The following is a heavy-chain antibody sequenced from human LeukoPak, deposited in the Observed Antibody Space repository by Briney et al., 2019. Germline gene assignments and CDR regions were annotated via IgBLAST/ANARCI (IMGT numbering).Heavy chain of an antibody. Sequence: SETLSLTCAVYGGSFSGYYWSWIRQPPGKGLEWIGEINHSGSTNYNPSLKSRVTISVDTSKNQFSLKLSSVTAPDTAVYYCAKGKGPGLDREAFCIWGQRTNVTVSS. J-gene: IGHJ3*02. D-gene: IGHD3-10*01. V-gene: IGHV4-34*01. CDR3: AKGKGPGLDREAFCI. CDR1: GGSFSGYY. CDR2: INHSGST.